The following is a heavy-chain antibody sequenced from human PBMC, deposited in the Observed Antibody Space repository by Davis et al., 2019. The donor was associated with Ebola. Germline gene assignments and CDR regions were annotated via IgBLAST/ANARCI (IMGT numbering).Heavy chain of an antibody. CDR1: GFTFSSYW. Sequence: ESLKISCAASGFTFSSYWMSWVRQPPGKGLEWIGYIYYSGSTSYNPSLKSRVTISVDTSKNQFSLKLSSVTAADTAVYYCARGASWLPVDYWGQGTLVTVSS. V-gene: IGHV4-59*01. D-gene: IGHD5-12*01. J-gene: IGHJ4*02. CDR2: IYYSGST. CDR3: ARGASWLPVDY.